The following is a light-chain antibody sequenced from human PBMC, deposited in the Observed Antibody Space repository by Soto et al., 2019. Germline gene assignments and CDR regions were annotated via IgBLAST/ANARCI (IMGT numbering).Light chain of an antibody. CDR1: KSNIGAGYD. J-gene: IGLJ3*02. Sequence: QSVLTQPPSVSGAPGQRVTISCTGSKSNIGAGYDVHWYQQLPGTAPRLLIYGNNNRPSGVPDRFSGSKSGTSASLAITGLQAEDEADYYCQSYDSSLSPNWVFGGGTQLTVL. CDR3: QSYDSSLSPNWV. CDR2: GNN. V-gene: IGLV1-40*01.